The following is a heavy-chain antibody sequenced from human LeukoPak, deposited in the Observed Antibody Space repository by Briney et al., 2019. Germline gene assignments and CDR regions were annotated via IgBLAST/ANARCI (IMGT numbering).Heavy chain of an antibody. D-gene: IGHD3-22*01. CDR3: AKSLRNYDPLDY. Sequence: GGSLRLSCAASGFTFSDYSMNWVRQAPGKGLEWVSAISGSGGSTYYADSVKGRFTISRDNSKNTLYLQMNSLRAEDTAVYYCAKSLRNYDPLDYWGQGTLVTVSS. CDR1: GFTFSDYS. V-gene: IGHV3-23*01. CDR2: ISGSGGST. J-gene: IGHJ4*02.